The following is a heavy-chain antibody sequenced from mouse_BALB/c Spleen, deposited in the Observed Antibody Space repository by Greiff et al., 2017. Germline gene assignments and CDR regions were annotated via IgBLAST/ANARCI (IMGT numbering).Heavy chain of an antibody. CDR2: ISNGGGST. Sequence: EVKLVESGGGLVQPGGSLKLSCAASGFTFSSYTMSWVRQTPEKRLEWVAYISNGGGSTYYPDTVKGRFTISRDNAKNTLYLQMSSLKSEDTAMYYCARGGNDGGEFDYWGQGTTLTVSS. D-gene: IGHD2-2*01. J-gene: IGHJ2*01. V-gene: IGHV5-12-2*01. CDR3: ARGGNDGGEFDY. CDR1: GFTFSSYT.